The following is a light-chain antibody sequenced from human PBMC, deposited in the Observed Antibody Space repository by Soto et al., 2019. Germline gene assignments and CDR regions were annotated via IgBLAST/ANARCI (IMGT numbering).Light chain of an antibody. CDR1: TGAVTSGHY. Sequence: QAVVTQEPSLTVSPGGTVTLTCGSSTGAVTSGHYPYWFQQKPGQAPRTLIYDTSNKHSWTPARFSGSLLGGKAALTLSGAQPEDEAEYYCLLSYGGPLTVFGTGTKAPS. V-gene: IGLV7-46*01. CDR2: DTS. J-gene: IGLJ1*01. CDR3: LLSYGGPLTV.